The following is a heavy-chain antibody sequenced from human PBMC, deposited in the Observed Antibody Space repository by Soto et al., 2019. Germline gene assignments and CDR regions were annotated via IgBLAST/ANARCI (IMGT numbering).Heavy chain of an antibody. V-gene: IGHV3-23*01. Sequence: GGSLRLSCAASGFTFSSYAMSWVRQAPGKGLEWVSAISGSGGSTYYADSVKGRFTISRDNSKNTLYLQMNSLRAEDTAVYYCAKDLLWFGDETADYWGQGTLVTVSS. J-gene: IGHJ4*02. CDR1: GFTFSSYA. D-gene: IGHD3-10*01. CDR3: AKDLLWFGDETADY. CDR2: ISGSGGST.